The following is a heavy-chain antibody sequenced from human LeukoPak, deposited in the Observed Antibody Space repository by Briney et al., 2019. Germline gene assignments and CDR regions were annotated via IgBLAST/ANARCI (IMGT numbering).Heavy chain of an antibody. D-gene: IGHD3-10*01. CDR1: GASISSGGYY. J-gene: IGHJ4*02. CDR2: IYYGGST. CDR3: ARADGGVRGYYFDY. Sequence: SQTLSLTCTVSGASISSGGYYWSWIRQHPGKGLEWIGYIYYGGSTYYNPSLKSRITISVDTSKNQFSLELSSVTAADTAVYYCARADGGVRGYYFDYWGQGTLVTVSS. V-gene: IGHV4-31*03.